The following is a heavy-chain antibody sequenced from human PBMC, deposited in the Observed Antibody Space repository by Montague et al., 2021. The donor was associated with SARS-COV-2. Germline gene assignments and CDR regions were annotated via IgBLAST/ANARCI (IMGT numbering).Heavy chain of an antibody. J-gene: IGHJ4*02. CDR2: VLYNKGT. V-gene: IGHV4-59*08. Sequence: SETLSLTYTVSGVSVTDYYWSWIRQPPGKGLEWVGDVLYNKGTNFNPSLKSRVAISVDTSKNQFSLRLTSVTAADTAFYHCVRHPHYDGLNGPPDFWDQGTLVTVSS. CDR3: VRHPHYDGLNGPPDF. D-gene: IGHD3-9*01. CDR1: GVSVTDYY.